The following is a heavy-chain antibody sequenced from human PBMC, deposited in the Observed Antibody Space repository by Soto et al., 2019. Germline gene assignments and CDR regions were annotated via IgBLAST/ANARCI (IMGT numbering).Heavy chain of an antibody. J-gene: IGHJ4*02. CDR1: GVTFGSYG. Sequence: GGSQRLSWAAAGVTFGSYGGRWVRQDPGKGLEWVAVIWYDGSNKYYADSVKGRFTISRDNAKNTLYLQMNSLRAEDTAVYYCARVGRDGSNYGAYFNFLGQGTLVTVSS. CDR2: IWYDGSNK. V-gene: IGHV3-33*01. D-gene: IGHD3-16*01. CDR3: ARVGRDGSNYGAYFNF.